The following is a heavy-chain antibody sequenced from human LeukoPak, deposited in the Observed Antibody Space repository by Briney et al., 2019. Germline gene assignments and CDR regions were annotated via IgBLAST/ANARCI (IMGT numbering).Heavy chain of an antibody. CDR1: GGSISSYY. CDR3: AREITDVDTAFGG. CDR2: IYYSGST. J-gene: IGHJ4*02. D-gene: IGHD5-18*01. Sequence: PSETLSLTCTVSGGSISSYYWSWIRQPPGKGLEWIGSIYYSGSTYYNPSLKSRVTISVDMSKNQFSLKLSSVTAADTAVYYCAREITDVDTAFGGWGQGTLVTVSS. V-gene: IGHV4-59*12.